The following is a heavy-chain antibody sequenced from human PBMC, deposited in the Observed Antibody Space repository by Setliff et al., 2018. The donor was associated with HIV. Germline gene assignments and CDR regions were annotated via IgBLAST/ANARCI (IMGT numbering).Heavy chain of an antibody. CDR2: IHYNGIT. CDR3: ARTKGGSKHGSFWDS. V-gene: IGHV4-31*03. Sequence: SETLSLTCTVSGDSINTDGLYWTWIRQHPATGLEWIGYIHYNGITHYHPSLESRVSISVDLSKNQFSLKLNSVTVADTAVYYCARTKGGSKHGSFWDSWGQGILVTVSS. D-gene: IGHD3-10*01. CDR1: GDSINTDGLY. J-gene: IGHJ4*02.